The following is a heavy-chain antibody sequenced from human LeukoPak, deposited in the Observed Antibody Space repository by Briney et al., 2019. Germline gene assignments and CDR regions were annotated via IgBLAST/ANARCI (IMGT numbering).Heavy chain of an antibody. J-gene: IGHJ4*02. D-gene: IGHD3-16*02. V-gene: IGHV3-21*01. CDR3: ARDARLGELSLADGY. CDR1: GFTFSSYS. CDR2: ISSSSSYI. Sequence: GGSLRLSCAASGFTFSSYSMNWVRQAPGKGLEWASSISSSSSYIYYADSVKGRFTISRDNAKNSLYLQMNSLRAEDTAVYYCARDARLGELSLADGYWGQGTLVTVSS.